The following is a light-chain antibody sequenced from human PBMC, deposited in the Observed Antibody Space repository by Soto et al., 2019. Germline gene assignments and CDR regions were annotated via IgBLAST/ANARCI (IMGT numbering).Light chain of an antibody. V-gene: IGKV3-15*01. J-gene: IGKJ4*01. CDR3: QQYIRWPLT. CDR2: GAS. Sequence: EFVLTQSPGTLSLSAGERATLSCRASQSVSSNLAWYQQKPGQAPSLLIYGASTRATGTPARFSGSGSGTEFTLTISSLQSEDFAVYYCQQYIRWPLTFGGGTKV. CDR1: QSVSSN.